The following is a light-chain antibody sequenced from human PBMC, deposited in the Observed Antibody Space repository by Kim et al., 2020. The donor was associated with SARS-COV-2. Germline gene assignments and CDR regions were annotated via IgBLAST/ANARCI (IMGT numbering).Light chain of an antibody. V-gene: IGKV2-28*01. CDR3: MQALQTPST. CDR2: GGS. Sequence: DIVMTQSPLSLLVTPGEPASISCRSSQSLLHSNGKNYLDWYVQKPGQAPQLLIYGGSNRASGVPDRFSGSGSGTDFTLKISRVEAEDVGAYYCMQALQTPSTFGQGTKVDIK. J-gene: IGKJ2*01. CDR1: QSLLHSNGKNY.